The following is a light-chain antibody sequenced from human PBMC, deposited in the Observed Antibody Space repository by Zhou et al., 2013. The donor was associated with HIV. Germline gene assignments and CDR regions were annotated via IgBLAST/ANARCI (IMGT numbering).Light chain of an antibody. CDR3: MQNLKIPLT. V-gene: IGKV2D-29*01. Sequence: DIVLTQTPPSLSVTPGQPASISCKSSQSLLHSDGDTSLYWYLQRPGQPPQLLIYEVSNRFSGVPERFSGSGSGTDFTLKISRVEADDVGIYYCMQNLKIPLTFGPGTRVDI. CDR1: QSLLHSDGDTS. J-gene: IGKJ3*01. CDR2: EVS.